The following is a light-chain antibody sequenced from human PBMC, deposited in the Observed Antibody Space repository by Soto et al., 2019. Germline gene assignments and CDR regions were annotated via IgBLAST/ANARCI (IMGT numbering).Light chain of an antibody. CDR1: QTISTL. CDR2: KAS. V-gene: IGKV1-5*03. CDR3: QQYSTYPWT. Sequence: DIQMTQSPSTLSASVGDRVTITCRASQTISTLLAGYQQRPGKAPNLLIYKASSLESGVPSRFSGSGSGTEFTLTISSLQPDDFATYFCQQYSTYPWTFGQGTKVEVK. J-gene: IGKJ1*01.